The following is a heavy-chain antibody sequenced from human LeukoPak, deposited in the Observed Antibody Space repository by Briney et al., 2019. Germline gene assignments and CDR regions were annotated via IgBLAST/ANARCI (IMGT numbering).Heavy chain of an antibody. V-gene: IGHV4-4*07. Sequence: KPSETLSLTCTVSGGSISSYYWSWIRQPAGKGLAWIGRIYTSGSTYYNPSLKSRVTLSVDTSKNQFSLKLSSVTAADTAVYYCAGALWLSPPDYWGQGTLVTVSS. CDR1: GGSISSYY. CDR3: AGALWLSPPDY. D-gene: IGHD3-10*01. CDR2: IYTSGST. J-gene: IGHJ4*02.